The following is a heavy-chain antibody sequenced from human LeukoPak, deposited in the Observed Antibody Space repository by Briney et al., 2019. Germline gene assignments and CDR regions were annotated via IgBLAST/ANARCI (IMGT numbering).Heavy chain of an antibody. J-gene: IGHJ4*02. Sequence: PGGSLGLSCVASGFPFSSYWMTWVRQAPGKGLEWVANIKQDGSKKSYVDSVKGRFTISRGNAKNSLNLQMNSLRAEDTAIYYCTRVGYIDEGIDYWGQGTLVTVSS. CDR1: GFPFSSYW. CDR2: IKQDGSKK. D-gene: IGHD5-24*01. V-gene: IGHV3-7*04. CDR3: TRVGYIDEGIDY.